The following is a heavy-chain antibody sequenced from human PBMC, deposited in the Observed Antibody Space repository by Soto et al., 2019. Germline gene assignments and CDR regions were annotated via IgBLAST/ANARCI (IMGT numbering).Heavy chain of an antibody. J-gene: IGHJ5*02. CDR3: VRARRHTAMGAHWFDP. CDR1: GASVSTGAYY. V-gene: IGHV4-31*03. D-gene: IGHD5-18*01. CDR2: VYESGYT. Sequence: SETLSLTCTVSGASVSTGAYYWGWVRQRPGRGLEWIGYVYESGYTYYNMSLKSRLTISLDRSNNQFSLGLTSVTAADTAVYYCVRARRHTAMGAHWFDPWCQGDLAPVSS.